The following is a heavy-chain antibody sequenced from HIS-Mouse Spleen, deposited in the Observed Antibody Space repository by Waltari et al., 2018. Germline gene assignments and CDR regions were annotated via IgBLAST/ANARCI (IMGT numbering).Heavy chain of an antibody. V-gene: IGHV4-39*07. CDR2: SYYSGST. CDR1: GGSISSSSYY. Sequence: QLQLQESGPGLVKPSETLSLTCTVSGGSISSSSYYWGWIRQPPGKGLEGIGSSYYSGSTYDNPSLKSRVTISVETSKNQFSLKLSSVTAADTAVYYCAREIPYSSSWYDWYFDLWGRGTLVTVSS. D-gene: IGHD6-13*01. CDR3: AREIPYSSSWYDWYFDL. J-gene: IGHJ2*01.